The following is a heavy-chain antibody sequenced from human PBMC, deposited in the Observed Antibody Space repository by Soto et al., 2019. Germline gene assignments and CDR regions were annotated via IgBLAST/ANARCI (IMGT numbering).Heavy chain of an antibody. D-gene: IGHD2-21*01. V-gene: IGHV3-48*01. CDR1: GFTFKNYN. J-gene: IGHJ4*02. CDR2: ISTSGTIT. Sequence: PGGSLRLSCEASGFTFKNYNMNWVRQAPGKGLEWVSHISTSGTITYYADSVKGRFTISRDNAKNSLYLQMNSLRVEDTALYHSARGFCVGSNCDGSYWGQGTLVTVSS. CDR3: ARGFCVGSNCDGSY.